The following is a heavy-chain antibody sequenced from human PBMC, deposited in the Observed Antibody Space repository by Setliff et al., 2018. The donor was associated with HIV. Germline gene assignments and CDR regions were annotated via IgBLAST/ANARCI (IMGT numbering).Heavy chain of an antibody. V-gene: IGHV1-69*13. CDR2: IIPIFGTP. CDR1: GGTFRGFG. J-gene: IGHJ3*02. Sequence: SVKVSCKASGGTFRGFGISWVVQAPGQGLEWMGQIIPIFGTPRYAQKFQGRVTITADESTTTAYMELRSLRSDDTAVYYCATITVAGTGAFDIWGQGTMVTVSS. D-gene: IGHD6-19*01. CDR3: ATITVAGTGAFDI.